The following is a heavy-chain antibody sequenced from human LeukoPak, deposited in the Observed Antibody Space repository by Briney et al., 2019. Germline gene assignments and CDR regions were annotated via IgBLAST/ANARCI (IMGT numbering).Heavy chain of an antibody. D-gene: IGHD3-10*01. CDR1: RXSISSNNG. J-gene: IGHJ5*02. Sequence: PSGTLSLTCAVSRXSISSNNGWSWVRQPPGKRLEWIAEIYHSGSTNYNPSLKSRVTISVDKSKNQFSLKLSSVTAADTAMYYCARDSYYFGSGSDNTPYNWFDPWGQGILVTVSS. CDR3: ARDSYYFGSGSDNTPYNWFDP. V-gene: IGHV4-4*02. CDR2: IYHSGST.